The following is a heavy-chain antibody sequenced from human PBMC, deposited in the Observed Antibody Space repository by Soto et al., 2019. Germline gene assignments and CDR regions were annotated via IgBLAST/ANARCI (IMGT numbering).Heavy chain of an antibody. CDR3: ARDKTRYCSGGSCYLLNS. CDR1: GYTFTSYG. Sequence: QVQLVQSGAEVKKPGASVKVSCKASGYTFTSYGISWVLQAPGQGLEWMGWISAYNGNTNYAQKLQGRVTMTTDTSTSTAYMELRSLRSDDTAVYYCARDKTRYCSGGSCYLLNSWGQGTLVTVSS. CDR2: ISAYNGNT. V-gene: IGHV1-18*04. D-gene: IGHD2-15*01. J-gene: IGHJ4*02.